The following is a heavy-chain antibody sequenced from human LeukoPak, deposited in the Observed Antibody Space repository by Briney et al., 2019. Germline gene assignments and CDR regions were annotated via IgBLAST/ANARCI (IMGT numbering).Heavy chain of an antibody. V-gene: IGHV1-2*06. CDR3: ARDRNLYSGSFAS. J-gene: IGHJ4*02. Sequence: ASVKVSCKASGYTFTGYYMHWVRQAPGQGLEWMGRINPNSGGTNYAQKFQGRVTMTRDTSISTAYMELVRLTSDDTAVYYCARDRNLYSGSFASWGQGTLVTVSS. D-gene: IGHD5-12*01. CDR2: INPNSGGT. CDR1: GYTFTGYY.